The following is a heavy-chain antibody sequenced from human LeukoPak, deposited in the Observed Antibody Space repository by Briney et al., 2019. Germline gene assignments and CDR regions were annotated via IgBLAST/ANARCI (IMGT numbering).Heavy chain of an antibody. CDR1: GALISSGSYY. CDR2: IYYSGST. V-gene: IGHV4-39*07. CDR3: ARDLIAVAGNPFDY. J-gene: IGHJ4*02. D-gene: IGHD6-19*01. Sequence: SETLSLTCTVSGALISSGSYYWSWIRQPPGKGLEWIGSIYYSGSTYYNPSLKSRVTISVDTSKNQFSLKLSSVTAADTAVYYCARDLIAVAGNPFDYWGQGTLVTVSS.